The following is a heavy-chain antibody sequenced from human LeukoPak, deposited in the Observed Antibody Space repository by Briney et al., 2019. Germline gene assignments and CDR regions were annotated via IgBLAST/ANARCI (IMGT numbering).Heavy chain of an antibody. Sequence: PSXTLSLTCAVYGGSFSGYYWSWIRQPPGKGLEWIGEINHSGSTNYNPSLKSRVTISVDTSKNQFSLKLSSVTAADTAVYYCARGHFGGRSGGSCYRYWGQGTLVTVSS. CDR2: INHSGST. V-gene: IGHV4-34*01. D-gene: IGHD2-15*01. CDR3: ARGHFGGRSGGSCYRY. J-gene: IGHJ4*02. CDR1: GGSFSGYY.